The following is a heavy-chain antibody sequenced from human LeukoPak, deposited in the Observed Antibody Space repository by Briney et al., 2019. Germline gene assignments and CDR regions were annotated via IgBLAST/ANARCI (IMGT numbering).Heavy chain of an antibody. D-gene: IGHD6-13*01. Sequence: GGSLRLSCAASGFTFSSYAMSWVRQAPGKGLEWVSAISGSGGSTYYADSVKGRFTISRDNSKNTLYLQMKSLRAEDTAIYYCANRRLAAASDIFDYWGQGTLVTVSS. CDR1: GFTFSSYA. V-gene: IGHV3-23*01. CDR2: ISGSGGST. J-gene: IGHJ4*02. CDR3: ANRRLAAASDIFDY.